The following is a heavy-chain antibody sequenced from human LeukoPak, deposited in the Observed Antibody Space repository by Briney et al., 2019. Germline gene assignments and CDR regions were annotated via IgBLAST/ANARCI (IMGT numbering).Heavy chain of an antibody. Sequence: ASVKVSCKASGYTFTSYDISWVRQATGQGLEWMGWMNPNSGNTGYAQKFQGRVTITRNTSISTAYMELSSLRSEDTAVYYCARGSSSWYSSYYMDVWGKGTTVTVSS. CDR1: GYTFTSYD. V-gene: IGHV1-8*03. J-gene: IGHJ6*03. D-gene: IGHD6-13*01. CDR2: MNPNSGNT. CDR3: ARGSSSWYSSYYMDV.